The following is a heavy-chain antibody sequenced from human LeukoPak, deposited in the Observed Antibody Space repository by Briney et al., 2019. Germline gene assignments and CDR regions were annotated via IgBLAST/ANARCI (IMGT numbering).Heavy chain of an antibody. D-gene: IGHD2-21*02. CDR2: ISSNGGST. J-gene: IGHJ4*02. V-gene: IGHV3-64D*06. CDR3: VKGIVVVTARAFDY. CDR1: GFTFSSYA. Sequence: GGSLRLSCSASGFTFSSYAMHWVRQAPGKGLEYVSAISSNGGSTYYADSVKSRFTISRDNSKNTLYLQMSSLRPEDTAVYYCVKGIVVVTARAFDYWGQGTLVTVSS.